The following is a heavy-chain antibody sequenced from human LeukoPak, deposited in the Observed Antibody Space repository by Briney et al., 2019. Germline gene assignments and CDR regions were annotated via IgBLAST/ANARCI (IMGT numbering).Heavy chain of an antibody. D-gene: IGHD2-15*01. CDR1: GYTFTSYD. J-gene: IGHJ6*03. V-gene: IGHV1-8*01. CDR3: ARGARPLPRHYYYYYYMVV. CDR2: MNPNSGNT. Sequence: ASVKVSCKASGYTFTSYDINWVRQPTGEGLEWMGCMNPNSGNTGYAQKFHGRVTMTRNTSISTAYMELSSLRSEDTAVYYCARGARPLPRHYYYYYYMVVWGKGTTVTVSS.